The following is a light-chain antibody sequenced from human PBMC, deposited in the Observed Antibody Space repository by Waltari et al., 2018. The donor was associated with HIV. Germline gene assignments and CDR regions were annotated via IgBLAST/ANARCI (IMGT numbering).Light chain of an antibody. V-gene: IGLV1-40*01. CDR2: GNN. CDR3: QAYDNSLSGWV. J-gene: IGLJ3*02. Sequence: QSVLTQPPSVSGAPGQRVTISCTGSSSNIGAGFDVHWYQQLPGTAPRLLIYGNNNRPAGVPDRFSGSKSGTSASLAITGLQAEDEADYDCQAYDNSLSGWVFGGRTKLTVL. CDR1: SSNIGAGFD.